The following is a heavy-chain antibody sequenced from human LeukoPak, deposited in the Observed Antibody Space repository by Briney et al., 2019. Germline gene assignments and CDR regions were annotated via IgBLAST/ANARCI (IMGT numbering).Heavy chain of an antibody. J-gene: IGHJ4*02. CDR3: AKPIMTTVTTLGLYFDY. CDR2: IYGGGTT. D-gene: IGHD4-17*01. V-gene: IGHV3-53*05. CDR1: GFTVSSNY. Sequence: GSLRLSCAASGFTVSSNYMSWVRQAPGKGLEWVSVIYGGGTTYYADSVKGRFTISRDNSKNTLYLQMNSLRAEDTAVYYCAKPIMTTVTTLGLYFDYWGQGALVTVSS.